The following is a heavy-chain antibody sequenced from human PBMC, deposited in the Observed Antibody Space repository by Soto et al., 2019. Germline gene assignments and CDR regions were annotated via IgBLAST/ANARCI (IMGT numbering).Heavy chain of an antibody. D-gene: IGHD6-19*01. CDR3: ARQWAGAGRFDYYYGMDV. Sequence: GESLKISCKGSGYSFTSYWISWVRQMPGKGLEWMGRIDPSDSYTNYSPSFQAHVTISADKSISTAYLQWSSLKASDTAMYYCARQWAGAGRFDYYYGMDVWGQGTTVTVSS. CDR2: IDPSDSYT. CDR1: GYSFTSYW. J-gene: IGHJ6*02. V-gene: IGHV5-10-1*01.